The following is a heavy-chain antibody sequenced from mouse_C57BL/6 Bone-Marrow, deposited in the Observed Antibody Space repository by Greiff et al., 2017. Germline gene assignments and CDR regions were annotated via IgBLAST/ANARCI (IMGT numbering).Heavy chain of an antibody. Sequence: QVQLQQPGAELVMPGASVQLSCKASGYTFTSYWMHWVKQRPGQGLEWIGEIDPSDSYTNYNQKFKGKSTLTVDKSSSTAYMQLSSLTSEDSAVYYCARREGGWDAWFAYWGQGTLVTVSA. D-gene: IGHD4-1*01. CDR3: ARREGGWDAWFAY. V-gene: IGHV1-69*01. J-gene: IGHJ3*01. CDR2: IDPSDSYT. CDR1: GYTFTSYW.